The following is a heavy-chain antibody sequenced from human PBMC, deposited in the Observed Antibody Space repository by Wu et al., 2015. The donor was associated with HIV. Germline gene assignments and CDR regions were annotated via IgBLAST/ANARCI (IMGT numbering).Heavy chain of an antibody. Sequence: QVQLVQSGAEVKKPGSSVKVSCKASGDTLSTYAVSWVRQAPGQGLEWMGRIIPIFGTTDYAQSFQGRLPITAGESTNTVYMELSSLRPDDTAVYYCARNVVGSIGGGYTYYGMDVWGQGTTVTVSS. D-gene: IGHD2-15*01. J-gene: IGHJ6*02. CDR3: ARNVVGSIGGGYTYYGMDV. V-gene: IGHV1-69*13. CDR1: GDTLSTYA. CDR2: IIPIFGTT.